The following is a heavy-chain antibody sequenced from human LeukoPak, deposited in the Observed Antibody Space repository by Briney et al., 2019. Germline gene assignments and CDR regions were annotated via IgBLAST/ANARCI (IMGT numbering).Heavy chain of an antibody. Sequence: SETLSLTCTVSGGSVSSGNYYWTWIRQPPGKGLEWIGYTSYSGSTNYNPSLESRVTISVDTSKNQFSLKLSSATAADTAMYYCARRVSGDYGHWFDPWGQGTLVTVSS. D-gene: IGHD4-17*01. CDR3: ARRVSGDYGHWFDP. CDR1: GGSVSSGNYY. J-gene: IGHJ5*02. CDR2: TSYSGST. V-gene: IGHV4-61*01.